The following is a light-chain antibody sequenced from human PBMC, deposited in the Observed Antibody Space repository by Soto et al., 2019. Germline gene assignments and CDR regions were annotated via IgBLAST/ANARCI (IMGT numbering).Light chain of an antibody. CDR3: QQCNSYSLT. Sequence: DIQRTQSPSTLSASVGDRVTITCRASQSISNWLAWYQQKPGKAPKILIYDASILESGVPSRFSGSGSGTEFNLTINSLQTDDFATYYCQQCNSYSLTFGQGTKVEI. J-gene: IGKJ1*01. CDR1: QSISNW. CDR2: DAS. V-gene: IGKV1-5*01.